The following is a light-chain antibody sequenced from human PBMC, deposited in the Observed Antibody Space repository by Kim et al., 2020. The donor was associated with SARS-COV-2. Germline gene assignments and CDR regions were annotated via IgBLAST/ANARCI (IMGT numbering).Light chain of an antibody. Sequence: SSELTQPPSVSVSPGQTATITCSGDKLGDKYTCWYQQKPGQSPVLVIYQDTQRPSGIPERFSGSNSGNTATLTIGGAQAMDEADYYCQAWDSSVVFGGGTQLTVL. CDR1: KLGDKY. CDR2: QDT. J-gene: IGLJ3*02. CDR3: QAWDSSVV. V-gene: IGLV3-1*01.